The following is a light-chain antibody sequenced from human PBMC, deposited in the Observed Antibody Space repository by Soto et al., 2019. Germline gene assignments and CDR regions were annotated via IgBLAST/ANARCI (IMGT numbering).Light chain of an antibody. J-gene: IGKJ1*01. CDR2: GAS. Sequence: DIQMTQSPSSLSASVGDSVTITCRASQSISSYLNWYQQKPGKAPDLLIYGASTLQSGVPSRFSGSGSGTDFTLTISSLQPEDFATYYCQQSYITPRTSGQGTKVEIK. CDR1: QSISSY. CDR3: QQSYITPRT. V-gene: IGKV1-39*01.